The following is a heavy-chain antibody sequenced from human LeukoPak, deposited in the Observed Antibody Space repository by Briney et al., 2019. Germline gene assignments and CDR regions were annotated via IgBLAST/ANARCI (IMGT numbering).Heavy chain of an antibody. Sequence: GSLRLSCAASGFNVSSTFMSWVRQAPGKGLEWIGGIYYSGSTYYNPSLKSRVTISVDTSRNESSLRLSSVTAADTALYFCARQSGSYGGILDNWGQGILGTVSS. D-gene: IGHD1-26*01. J-gene: IGHJ4*02. CDR1: GFNVSSTF. CDR2: IYYSGST. CDR3: ARQSGSYGGILDN. V-gene: IGHV4-39*01.